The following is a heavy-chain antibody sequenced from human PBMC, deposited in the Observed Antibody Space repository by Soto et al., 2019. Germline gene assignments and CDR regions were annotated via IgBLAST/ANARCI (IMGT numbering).Heavy chain of an antibody. CDR3: ARDHYSGYYYLDY. Sequence: GGSLRLSCAACGFTFSDYYMSWIRQAPGKGLEWVSYISSSGSTIYYADSVKGRFTISRDNAKNSLYLQMNSLRAEDTAVYYCARDHYSGYYYLDYWGQGTLVTVSS. V-gene: IGHV3-11*01. CDR2: ISSSGSTI. D-gene: IGHD3-22*01. J-gene: IGHJ4*02. CDR1: GFTFSDYY.